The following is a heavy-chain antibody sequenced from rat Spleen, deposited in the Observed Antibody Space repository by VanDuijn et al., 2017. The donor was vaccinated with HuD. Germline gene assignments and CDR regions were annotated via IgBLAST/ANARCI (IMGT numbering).Heavy chain of an antibody. D-gene: IGHD4-1*01. CDR3: VKDRGEYNNLFDY. J-gene: IGHJ3*01. CDR2: ISTTGDNT. Sequence: EVQLVESGGGLVQPGRSLKLSCVASGFTFNNYWMTWIRQAPTKGLEWVASISTTGDNTYYRDSVKGRFTISRDNAKSTLYLQMDSLRSEDTATYYCVKDRGEYNNLFDYWGQGTLVTVSS. V-gene: IGHV5-25*01. CDR1: GFTFNNYW.